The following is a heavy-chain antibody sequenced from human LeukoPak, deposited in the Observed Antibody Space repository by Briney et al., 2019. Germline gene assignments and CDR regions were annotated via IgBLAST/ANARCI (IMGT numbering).Heavy chain of an antibody. CDR2: IYYSGST. Sequence: PSETLSLTCTVSGGSISSYYWSWIRQSPGKGLEWIGYIYYSGSTNYNPSLKSRVTISVGTSKNQFSLKLSSVTAADTAVYYCARRMVATGHHDYWGQGTLVTVSS. D-gene: IGHD5-12*01. CDR3: ARRMVATGHHDY. J-gene: IGHJ4*02. CDR1: GGSISSYY. V-gene: IGHV4-59*01.